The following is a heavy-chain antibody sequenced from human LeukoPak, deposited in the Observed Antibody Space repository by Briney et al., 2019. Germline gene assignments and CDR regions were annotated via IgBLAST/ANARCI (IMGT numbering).Heavy chain of an antibody. Sequence: SETLSLTCSVSGGSITHYYWGWIRQPPGKGLEWIGSIYDSGSTYYNPSLKSRVTISVDTSKNQFSLKLNSVTAADTAVYYCARHYGPWGQGTLVTVSS. D-gene: IGHD3-10*01. J-gene: IGHJ5*02. V-gene: IGHV4-39*01. CDR3: ARHYGP. CDR2: IYDSGST. CDR1: GGSITHYY.